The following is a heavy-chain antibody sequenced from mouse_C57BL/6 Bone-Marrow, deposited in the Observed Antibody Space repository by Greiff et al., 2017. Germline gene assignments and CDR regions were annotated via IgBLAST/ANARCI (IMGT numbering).Heavy chain of an antibody. CDR2: IDPSDSET. CDR3: ATKGGNYFYAMDY. Sequence: VQLQQPGAELVRPGSSVKLSCKASGYTFTSYWMHWVKQRPIQGLEWIGNIDPSDSETHYNQKFKDKATLTVDKSSSTAYMQLSSLTSEDSAVYYCATKGGNYFYAMDYWGQGTSVTVSS. D-gene: IGHD2-1*01. J-gene: IGHJ4*01. CDR1: GYTFTSYW. V-gene: IGHV1-52*01.